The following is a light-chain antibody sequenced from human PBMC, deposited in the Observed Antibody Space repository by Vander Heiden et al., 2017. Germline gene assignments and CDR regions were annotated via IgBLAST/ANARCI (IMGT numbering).Light chain of an antibody. Sequence: DIQMTQSPSSLSASIGDRVTITCRASQGIGTSLNWYQQIPGKAPKILIYTASTLQGGVPSRFSGSGSGTDFTLTITRLQPEDFAIYHCLQTDSSPLTFGGGTRVEIK. CDR3: LQTDSSPLT. CDR2: TAS. J-gene: IGKJ4*01. V-gene: IGKV1-39*01. CDR1: QGIGTS.